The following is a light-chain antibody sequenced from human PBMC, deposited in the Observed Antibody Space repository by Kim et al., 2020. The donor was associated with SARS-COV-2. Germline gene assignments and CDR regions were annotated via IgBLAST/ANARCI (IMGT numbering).Light chain of an antibody. CDR1: QSVLYSSNNKNY. J-gene: IGKJ1*01. Sequence: ATINCKSSQSVLYSSNNKNYLTWYQQKPGQPPKLPIYWASTRESGVPDRFSGSGSGTDFTLTISSLQAEDVAIYYCQQYYSTPWTFGQGTKVDIK. CDR3: QQYYSTPWT. CDR2: WAS. V-gene: IGKV4-1*01.